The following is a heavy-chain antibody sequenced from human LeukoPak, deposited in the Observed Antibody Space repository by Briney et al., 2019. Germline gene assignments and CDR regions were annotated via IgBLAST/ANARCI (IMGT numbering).Heavy chain of an antibody. CDR3: GAAAGRDWFDP. V-gene: IGHV4-34*01. D-gene: IGHD6-13*01. CDR2: INHSGST. Sequence: PSETLSLTCAVYGGSFSGYYWSWIRQPPGKGLEWIGEINHSGSTNYNPSLKSRVTISVDTSKNQFSLKLSSVTAADTAVYYCGAAAGRDWFDPWGQGTLVTVSS. CDR1: GGSFSGYY. J-gene: IGHJ5*02.